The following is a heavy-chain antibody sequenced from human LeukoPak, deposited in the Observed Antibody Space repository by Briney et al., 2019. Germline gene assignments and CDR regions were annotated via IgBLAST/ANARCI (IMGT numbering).Heavy chain of an antibody. D-gene: IGHD7-27*01. CDR3: ARHSGP. J-gene: IGHJ5*02. CDR1: GGSLSSNYYH. V-gene: IGHV4-39*01. Sequence: SETLSLTCPVSGGSLSSNYYHWGWHRQPPGKGREWIRSIYDSGSTYYHPSLKSRVTISIDTSRNRFSLKLNSVPAAETAVYYGARHSGPWGQGTLVTVSS. CDR2: IYDSGST.